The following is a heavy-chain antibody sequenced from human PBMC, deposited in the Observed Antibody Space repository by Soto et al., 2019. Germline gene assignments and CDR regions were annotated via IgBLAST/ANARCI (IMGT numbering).Heavy chain of an antibody. CDR1: GGTLITIDCY. J-gene: IGHJ4*02. D-gene: IGHD3-10*01. V-gene: IGHV4-31*03. CDR3: AGKPNALYYFDY. Sequence: PSETLSLTCSVSGGTLITIDCYWSWLSQLPGKGLEWIAYIHPTGATYYNPSLKSRITISVDTSKNQISLTLSSVTAADTAVYFCAGKPNALYYFDYWGQGTLVTVSS. CDR2: IHPTGAT.